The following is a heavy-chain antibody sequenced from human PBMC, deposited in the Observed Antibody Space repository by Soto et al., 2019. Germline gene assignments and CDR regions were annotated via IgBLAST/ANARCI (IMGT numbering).Heavy chain of an antibody. V-gene: IGHV3-33*01. CDR1: GFTFSSYG. CDR3: ARDVEIVATVIDY. D-gene: IGHD5-12*01. CDR2: IWYDGSNK. Sequence: PGGSLRLSCAASGFTFSSYGMHWVRQAPGKGLEWVAVIWYDGSNKYYADSVKGRFTISRDNSKNTLYLQMNSLRAEDTAVYYCARDVEIVATVIDYWGQGTLVTVSS. J-gene: IGHJ4*02.